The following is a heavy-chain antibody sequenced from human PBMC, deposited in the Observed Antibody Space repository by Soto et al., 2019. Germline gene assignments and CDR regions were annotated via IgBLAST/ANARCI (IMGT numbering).Heavy chain of an antibody. D-gene: IGHD2-2*02. CDR2: MNPNSGNT. V-gene: IGHV1-8*01. CDR3: ERRRRKFGYCSSTSCYIMDV. CDR1: GYTFTSYD. Sequence: ASVKVSCKASGYTFTSYDINWVRQATGQGLEWMGWMNPNSGNTGYAQKFQGRVTMTRNTSISTAYMELSSLRSEDTAVYYCERRRRKFGYCSSTSCYIMDVWGQGTTVTVSS. J-gene: IGHJ6*02.